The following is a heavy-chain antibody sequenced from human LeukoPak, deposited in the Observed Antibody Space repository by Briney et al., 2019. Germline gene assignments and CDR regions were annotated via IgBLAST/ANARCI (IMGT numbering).Heavy chain of an antibody. V-gene: IGHV4-39*07. CDR2: IYYSGST. J-gene: IGHJ4*02. Sequence: SETLSLTCTVSGGSISSSRYYWGWIRQPPGKGREWIGSIYYSGSTYYNPSLKSRVTISVDTSKNQFSLKLSSVTAADTAVYYCARDSLWGQGTLVTVSS. CDR3: ARDSL. CDR1: GGSISSSRYY.